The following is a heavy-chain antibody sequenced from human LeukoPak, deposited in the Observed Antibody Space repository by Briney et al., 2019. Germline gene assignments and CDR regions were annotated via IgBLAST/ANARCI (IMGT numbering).Heavy chain of an antibody. J-gene: IGHJ4*02. CDR1: GYTITGYY. Sequence: ASVKVSCKAFGYTITGYYIHWVRQAPGQGLEWMGWINPNNGGTNSAQKFQGRVTMTRDTSIGTAYMELNRLTYDDTAVYYCGRDRHWNQGNFDYWGQGTLSPSPQ. CDR3: GRDRHWNQGNFDY. V-gene: IGHV1-2*02. CDR2: INPNNGGT. D-gene: IGHD1-1*01.